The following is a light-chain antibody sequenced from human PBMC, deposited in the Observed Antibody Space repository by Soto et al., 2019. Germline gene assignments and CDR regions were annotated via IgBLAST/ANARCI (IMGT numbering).Light chain of an antibody. CDR1: QSVLHSPNNKNY. CDR3: QQYYTNSWS. J-gene: IGKJ1*01. Sequence: DIVMTQSPDSLAVSLGERAPINCKSSQSVLHSPNNKNYLAWYQHKPGQSTKMLIYWESFRESGVPDRFSGSGSGTDFTLTISSLQSEDVAVYYCQQYYTNSWSFGQGTKVDIK. V-gene: IGKV4-1*01. CDR2: WES.